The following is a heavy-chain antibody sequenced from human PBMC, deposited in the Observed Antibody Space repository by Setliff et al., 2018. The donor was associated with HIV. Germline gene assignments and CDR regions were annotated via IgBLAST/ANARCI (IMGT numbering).Heavy chain of an antibody. V-gene: IGHV3-48*04. CDR2: ISSSSGTI. D-gene: IGHD3-22*01. J-gene: IGHJ3*02. CDR3: ARSHYDSRGYYYRGDAFDI. CDR1: GFTFNTYG. Sequence: GGSLRLSCAASGFTFNTYGMHWVRQAPGKGLEWLSYISSSSGTILYVDSVQGRFTISRDNAKNSLYLQMNSLRAEDTAVYYCARSHYDSRGYYYRGDAFDIWGLGTMVTVSS.